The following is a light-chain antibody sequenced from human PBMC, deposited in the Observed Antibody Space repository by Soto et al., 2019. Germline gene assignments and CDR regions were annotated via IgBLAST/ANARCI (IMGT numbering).Light chain of an antibody. CDR1: QSLNSSY. J-gene: IGKJ1*01. V-gene: IGKV3-20*01. Sequence: AALSLSQGERATLSCRTSQSLNSSYLAWYQQKPGQAPRLLIYDASSRATGIPDRFSGSGSGTDFTLTISILEPEDFAVYYCQEYGSLPWTFGQGSKV. CDR3: QEYGSLPWT. CDR2: DAS.